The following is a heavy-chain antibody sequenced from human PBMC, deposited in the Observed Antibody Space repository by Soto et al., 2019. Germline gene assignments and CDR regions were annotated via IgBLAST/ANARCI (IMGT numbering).Heavy chain of an antibody. J-gene: IGHJ4*02. CDR1: GFTFSSYA. V-gene: IGHV3-23*01. Sequence: EVQLLESGGGLVQPGGSLRLSCAASGFTFSSYAMSWVRQTPGKGLEWVSAITSRGDNTYYADSAKGRFTISRDNSKNTLYLQMDTLRVDDTSVYYCAKRGGSSCLDSWGQGTLVTVSS. CDR2: ITSRGDNT. D-gene: IGHD6-13*01. CDR3: AKRGGSSCLDS.